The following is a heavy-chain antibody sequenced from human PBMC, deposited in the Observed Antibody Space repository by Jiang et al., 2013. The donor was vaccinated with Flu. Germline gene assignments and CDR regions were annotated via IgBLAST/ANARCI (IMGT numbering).Heavy chain of an antibody. CDR3: ARAPIGAYTTSSPSWYFDL. Sequence: WVRQSPGKGLEWIGFVSYSGYTNYNPSLESRVTISVDTSKNQFSLRLTSVTASDTAVYFCARAPIGAYTTSSPSWYFDLWGRGTLITVSS. D-gene: IGHD6-6*01. CDR2: VSYSGYT. J-gene: IGHJ2*01. V-gene: IGHV4-59*01.